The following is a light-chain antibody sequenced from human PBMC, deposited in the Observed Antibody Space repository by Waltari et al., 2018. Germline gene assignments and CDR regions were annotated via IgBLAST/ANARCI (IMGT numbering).Light chain of an antibody. CDR3: LQRSSWPWT. V-gene: IGKV3-11*01. CDR2: DAS. CDR1: QSVSSY. J-gene: IGKJ1*01. Sequence: EIVLTQSPATLSLSPGERATLSCRSSQSVSSYLAWYQQKVGQAPRLLIYDASNRATGIPARFRGSGSGTDFTFNISSLEPEDFAVYYCLQRSSWPWTFGQGTKVEIK.